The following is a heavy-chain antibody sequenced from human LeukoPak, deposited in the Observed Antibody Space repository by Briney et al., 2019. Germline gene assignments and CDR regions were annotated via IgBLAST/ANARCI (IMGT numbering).Heavy chain of an antibody. CDR3: ARELRYYYDSSGYYPGY. CDR2: IKQDGSEE. Sequence: PGGSLRLSCAASGFTFSSYAMSWVRQAPGKGLEWVANIKQDGSEEYYVDSVKGRFTISRDNAKNSLYLQMNSLRAEDTAVYYCARELRYYYDSSGYYPGYWGQGTLVTVSS. CDR1: GFTFSSYA. J-gene: IGHJ4*02. D-gene: IGHD3-22*01. V-gene: IGHV3-7*01.